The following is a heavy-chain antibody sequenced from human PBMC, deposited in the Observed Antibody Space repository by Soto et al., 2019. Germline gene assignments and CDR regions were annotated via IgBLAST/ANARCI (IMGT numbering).Heavy chain of an antibody. J-gene: IGHJ6*02. CDR2: IYYSGST. CDR1: GGSISSYY. CDR3: AGHYPPFFYGSGPWDV. V-gene: IGHV4-59*08. Sequence: SETLSLTCTVSGGSISSYYWSWIRQPPGKGLEWIGYIYYSGSTNYNPSLKGRVTISVDTSKNQFSLKLSSVTAADTAIFYFAGHYPPFFYGSGPWDVWGQGTTVTVPS. D-gene: IGHD3-10*01.